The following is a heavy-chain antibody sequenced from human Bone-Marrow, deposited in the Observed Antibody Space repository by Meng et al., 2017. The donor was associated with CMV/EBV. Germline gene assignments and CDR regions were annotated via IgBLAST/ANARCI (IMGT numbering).Heavy chain of an antibody. V-gene: IGHV2-5*01. J-gene: IGHJ1*01. D-gene: IGHD3-3*01. CDR1: STRGVG. Sequence: STRGVGVGWIRQPPGKALEWLTRIYWNDNKRYSPSLKSRLTITKDTSKNQVVLTMTNMDPVDTATYYCAHRLYDFWSGSHAEYFQHWGQGTLVTVSS. CDR2: IYWNDNK. CDR3: AHRLYDFWSGSHAEYFQH.